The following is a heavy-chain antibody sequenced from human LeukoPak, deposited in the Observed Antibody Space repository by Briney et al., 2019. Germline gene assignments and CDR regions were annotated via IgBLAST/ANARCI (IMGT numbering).Heavy chain of an antibody. Sequence: PSETLSLTCTVSGGSISSSSYYWGWIRQPPGKGLEWVANIKQDGSEKYYVDSVKGRFTISRDNAKNSLYLQMNSLRAEDTAVYYCARVSIDYGVPFDYWGQGTLVTVSS. D-gene: IGHD4-17*01. V-gene: IGHV3-7*01. J-gene: IGHJ4*02. CDR2: IKQDGSEK. CDR1: GGSISSSSYY. CDR3: ARVSIDYGVPFDY.